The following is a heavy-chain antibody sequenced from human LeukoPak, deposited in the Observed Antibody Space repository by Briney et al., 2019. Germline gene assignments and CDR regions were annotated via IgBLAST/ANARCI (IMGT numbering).Heavy chain of an antibody. CDR3: ARDLRVTMVRGEIWFDP. Sequence: ASVKVSCKASGYTFTSYGISWVRQAPGQGLEWMGWISAYNGNTNYAQKLQGRVTMTTDTSTSTAYMELRSLRSDDTAVYYCARDLRVTMVRGEIWFDPWGQGTLVTVSS. J-gene: IGHJ5*02. CDR2: ISAYNGNT. CDR1: GYTFTSYG. V-gene: IGHV1-18*01. D-gene: IGHD3-10*01.